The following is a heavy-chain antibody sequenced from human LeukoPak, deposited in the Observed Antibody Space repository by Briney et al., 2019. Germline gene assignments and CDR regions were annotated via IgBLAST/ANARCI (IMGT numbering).Heavy chain of an antibody. D-gene: IGHD2-2*01. CDR3: ARDGLVPVAFFGFYYYGVDV. CDR1: GYTFTSYG. V-gene: IGHV1-18*01. Sequence: ASVKVSCKASGYTFTSYGISWVRQAPAQGLEWMGWISAYNGNTNYAQKLQGRVTMTTDTSTSTAYMELRSLRSDDTAVYYCARDGLVPVAFFGFYYYGVDVWGQGTTVTVPS. CDR2: ISAYNGNT. J-gene: IGHJ6*02.